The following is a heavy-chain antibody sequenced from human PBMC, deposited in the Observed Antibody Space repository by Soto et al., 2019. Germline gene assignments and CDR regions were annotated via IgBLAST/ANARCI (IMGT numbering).Heavy chain of an antibody. V-gene: IGHV3-15*01. CDR1: GFTFNTAW. Sequence: EVHLVESGGGFIKPGGSLRLSCAASGFTFNTAWMSWVRQGPGKGLECVGRLKSKSEGGTADYADSVKGRCVSSRDESKTTVDLEMNSLKTDDTAVYFCSRENWTFGESINYNGLDVWGQVNTVTVS. CDR3: SRENWTFGESINYNGLDV. D-gene: IGHD3-10*01. J-gene: IGHJ6*02. CDR2: LKSKSEGGTA.